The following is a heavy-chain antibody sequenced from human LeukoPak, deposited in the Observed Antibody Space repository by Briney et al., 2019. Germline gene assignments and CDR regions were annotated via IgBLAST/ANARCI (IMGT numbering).Heavy chain of an antibody. J-gene: IGHJ6*04. CDR3: ARDNIVVVPATMTMGYHYYGMDV. V-gene: IGHV3-7*03. CDR1: GFTFSSYW. CDR2: IKQDGSEK. D-gene: IGHD2-2*01. Sequence: GGSLRLSCAASGFTFSSYWMSWVRQAPGKGLEWVANIKQDGSEKYYVDSVKGRFTISRDNAKNSLYLQMNSLRAEDTAVYYCARDNIVVVPATMTMGYHYYGMDVWRKGTTVTVCS.